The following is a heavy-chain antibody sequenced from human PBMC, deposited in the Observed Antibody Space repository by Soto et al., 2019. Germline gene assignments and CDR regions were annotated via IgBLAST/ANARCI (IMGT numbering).Heavy chain of an antibody. CDR2: INHSGST. CDR3: ARGPTMVRGVRDYYYYYMDV. J-gene: IGHJ6*03. V-gene: IGHV4-34*01. Sequence: SETLSLTCAVYGGSFSGYYWSWIRQPPGKGLEWIGEINHSGSTNYNPSLKSRATISVDTSKNQFSLKPSSVTAADTAVYYCARGPTMVRGVRDYYYYYMDVWGKGTTVTVSS. D-gene: IGHD3-10*01. CDR1: GGSFSGYY.